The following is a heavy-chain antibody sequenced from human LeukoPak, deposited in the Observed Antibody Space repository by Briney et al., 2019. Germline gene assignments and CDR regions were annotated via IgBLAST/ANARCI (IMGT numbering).Heavy chain of an antibody. V-gene: IGHV3-30*04. D-gene: IGHD2-15*01. CDR3: AKDLLDY. CDR2: ISYDGSNK. CDR1: KFTFSNFA. J-gene: IGHJ4*02. Sequence: PGRSLRLSCIASKFTFSNFAMHWVRQAPGKGLEWVAVISYDGSNKYYADSVKGRFTISRDNSKNTLYLQMNSLRAEDTAVYYCAKDLLDYWGQGTLVTVSS.